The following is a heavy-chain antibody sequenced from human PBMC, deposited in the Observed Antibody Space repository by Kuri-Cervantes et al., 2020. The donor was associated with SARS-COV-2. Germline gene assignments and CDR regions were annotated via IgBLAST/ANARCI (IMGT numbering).Heavy chain of an antibody. V-gene: IGHV1-2*02. D-gene: IGHD6-6*01. J-gene: IGHJ4*02. CDR2: INPNSGGT. Sequence: ASVKVSCKASGYTFTGYYMHWVRQAPGQGLEWMGWINPNSGGTNYAQKFQGRVTMTRGTSISTAYMELSRLRSDDTAVYYCARQGGYSSSSLDYWGQGTLVTVSS. CDR3: ARQGGYSSSSLDY. CDR1: GYTFTGYY.